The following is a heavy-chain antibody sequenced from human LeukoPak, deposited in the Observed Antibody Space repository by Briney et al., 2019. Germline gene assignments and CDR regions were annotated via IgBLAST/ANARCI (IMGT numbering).Heavy chain of an antibody. CDR1: GFTFSSYG. Sequence: GRSLRLSCAASGFTFSSYGMHWVRQAPGKGLEWVAVIWYDGSNKYYADSVKGRFTISRDNSKNTLYLQMNSLRAEDTAVYYCARVEWSYYGSGPFDYWGQGTLVTVSS. D-gene: IGHD3-10*01. V-gene: IGHV3-33*08. CDR2: IWYDGSNK. CDR3: ARVEWSYYGSGPFDY. J-gene: IGHJ4*02.